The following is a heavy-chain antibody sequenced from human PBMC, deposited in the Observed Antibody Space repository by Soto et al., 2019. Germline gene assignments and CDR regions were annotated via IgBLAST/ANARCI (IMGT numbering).Heavy chain of an antibody. D-gene: IGHD4-17*01. Sequence: GGSLRLSCAASGFTFSSYAMSWVRQAPGKGLEWVSAISGSGGSTYYADSVKGRFTISRDNSKNTLYLQMNSLRAEDTAVYYCAGSVTPSLVSASQFNWFDPWGQGTLVTVSS. CDR3: AGSVTPSLVSASQFNWFDP. V-gene: IGHV3-23*01. CDR2: ISGSGGST. J-gene: IGHJ5*02. CDR1: GFTFSSYA.